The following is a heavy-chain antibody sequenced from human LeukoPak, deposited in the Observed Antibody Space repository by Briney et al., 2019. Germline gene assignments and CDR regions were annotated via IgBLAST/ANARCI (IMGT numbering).Heavy chain of an antibody. V-gene: IGHV4-39*01. J-gene: IGHJ5*02. CDR1: GGSISSSSYY. Sequence: SETLSLTCTVSGGSISSSSYYWGWIRQPPGKGLEWIGSIYYSGSTHYNPSLKSRVTISVDTSKNQFSLKLSSVTAADTAVYYCARLKSWFDPWGQGTLVTVSS. CDR2: IYYSGST. CDR3: ARLKSWFDP.